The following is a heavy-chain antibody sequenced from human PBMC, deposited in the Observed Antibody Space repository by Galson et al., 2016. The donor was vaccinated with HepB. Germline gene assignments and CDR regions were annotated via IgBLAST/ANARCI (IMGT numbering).Heavy chain of an antibody. CDR2: IDWDEDT. Sequence: PALVKPTQTLTLTCTFAGFSLNTSGMCVNWIRQPPGKALEWLARIDWDEDTYYRTSLKTRLTISKDPPKNQVVLTMTNMDPVDTATYFCARRALFLNSGAFDIWGLGTMVTVSS. V-gene: IGHV2-70*11. CDR3: ARRALFLNSGAFDI. J-gene: IGHJ3*02. D-gene: IGHD2/OR15-2a*01. CDR1: GFSLNTSGMC.